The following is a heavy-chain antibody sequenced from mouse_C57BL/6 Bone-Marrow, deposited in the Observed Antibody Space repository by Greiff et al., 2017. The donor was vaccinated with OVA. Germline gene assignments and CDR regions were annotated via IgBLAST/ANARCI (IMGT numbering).Heavy chain of an antibody. CDR1: GYTFTDYY. CDR3: ARREDYGSWFAY. J-gene: IGHJ3*01. D-gene: IGHD1-1*01. Sequence: EVQLQQSGPVLVKPGASVKLSCKASGYTFTDYYMNWVKQSHGKSLEWIGVINPYNGGTSYNQKFKGKATLTVDKSSSTAYMELNSLTSEDSAVYYCARREDYGSWFAYWGKGTLVTVSA. V-gene: IGHV1-19*01. CDR2: INPYNGGT.